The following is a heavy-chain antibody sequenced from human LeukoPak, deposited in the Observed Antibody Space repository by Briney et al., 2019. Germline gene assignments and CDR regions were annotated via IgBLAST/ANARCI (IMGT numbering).Heavy chain of an antibody. J-gene: IGHJ4*02. CDR1: GGSISSYY. CDR3: ARQIVAADFFDY. D-gene: IGHD6-13*01. CDR2: IYYSGST. V-gene: IGHV4-59*08. Sequence: SETLSLTCTVSGGSISSYYWSWIRQPPGKGLEWIGYIYYSGSTNYNPSLKSRVTISVDTSKNQFSLKLSSVTAADTAVYYCARQIVAADFFDYWGQGTLVTVSS.